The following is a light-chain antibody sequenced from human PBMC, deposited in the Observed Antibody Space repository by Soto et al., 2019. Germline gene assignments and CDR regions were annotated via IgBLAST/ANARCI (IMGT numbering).Light chain of an antibody. Sequence: EIPRTQSPSSLAASVGGRLTLTCRASRNVSIYLNWYQHKPGKGPTLLIHATSNLQIGVPSRFSGSGSGTEFTLTISSLEPEDFGTYYCQQSYKMPSFGQGTRLEIK. V-gene: IGKV1-39*01. CDR3: QQSYKMPS. J-gene: IGKJ5*01. CDR1: RNVSIY. CDR2: ATS.